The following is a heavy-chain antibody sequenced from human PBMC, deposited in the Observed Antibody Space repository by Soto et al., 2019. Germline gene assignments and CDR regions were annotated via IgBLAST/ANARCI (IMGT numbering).Heavy chain of an antibody. V-gene: IGHV3-53*04. CDR1: GFTVSSNY. CDR3: ARWAAYGSGSYYQPPYFDY. Sequence: VQLVESGGGLVQPGGSLRLSCAASGFTVSSNYMSWVRQAPGKGLEWVSVIYSGGSTYYADSVKGRFTISRHNSKNTLYLQMNSLRAEDTAVYYCARWAAYGSGSYYQPPYFDYWGQGTLVTVSS. CDR2: IYSGGST. D-gene: IGHD3-10*01. J-gene: IGHJ4*02.